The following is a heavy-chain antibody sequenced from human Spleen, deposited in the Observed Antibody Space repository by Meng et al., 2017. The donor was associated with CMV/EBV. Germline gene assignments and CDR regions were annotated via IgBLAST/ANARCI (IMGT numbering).Heavy chain of an antibody. CDR1: ISSSSDY. J-gene: IGHJ4*02. CDR2: IYYSGST. D-gene: IGHD2-2*01. Sequence: ISSSSDYWGWIRQPPGKGLEWIGSIYYSGSTYYNPSLKSRVTISVDTSKNQFSLKLSSVTAADTAVYYCARHGSGCSSTSCYAVFDYWGQGTLVTVSS. V-gene: IGHV4-39*01. CDR3: ARHGSGCSSTSCYAVFDY.